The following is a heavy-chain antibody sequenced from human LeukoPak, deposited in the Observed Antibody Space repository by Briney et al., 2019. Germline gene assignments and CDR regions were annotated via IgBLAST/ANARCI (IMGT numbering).Heavy chain of an antibody. J-gene: IGHJ3*02. CDR1: GGSSSGYY. Sequence: PSETLSLTCAVYGGSSSGYYWSWIRQPPGKGLEWIGEINHSGSTNYNPSLKSRVTISVDTSKNQFSLKLSSVTAADTAVYYCARLLRGGRDTPMVTMIVVRAKSGAFDIWGQGTMVTVSS. CDR3: ARLLRGGRDTPMVTMIVVRAKSGAFDI. V-gene: IGHV4-34*01. CDR2: INHSGST. D-gene: IGHD3-22*01.